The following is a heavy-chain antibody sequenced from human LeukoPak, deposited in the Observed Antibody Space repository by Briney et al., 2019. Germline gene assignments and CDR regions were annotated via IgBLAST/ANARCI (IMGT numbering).Heavy chain of an antibody. CDR2: ISGSGGST. V-gene: IGHV3-23*01. D-gene: IGHD1-26*01. CDR1: GFTFSSYA. J-gene: IGHJ4*02. CDR3: AKDRNSGSYPYYFDY. Sequence: GGSLRLSCAASGFTFSSYAMSWVRQAPXXXXXGXSAISGSGGSTYYADSVKGRFTISRDNSKNTLYLQMNSLRAEDTAVYYCAKDRNSGSYPYYFDYWGQGTLVTVSS.